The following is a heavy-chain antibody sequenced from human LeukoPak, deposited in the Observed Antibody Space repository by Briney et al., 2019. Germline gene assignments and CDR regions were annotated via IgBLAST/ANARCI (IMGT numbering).Heavy chain of an antibody. V-gene: IGHV3-21*01. D-gene: IGHD6-19*01. Sequence: KPGGSLRLSCAASGFTFSTYSMNWVRQAPGKGLEWVSSISSGSSYIYYADSVKGRFTISRDNAKNSLYLQMNSLRAEDTAVYYCARDSSGWSRDYWGQGTLATVSS. CDR3: ARDSSGWSRDY. CDR1: GFTFSTYS. CDR2: ISSGSSYI. J-gene: IGHJ4*02.